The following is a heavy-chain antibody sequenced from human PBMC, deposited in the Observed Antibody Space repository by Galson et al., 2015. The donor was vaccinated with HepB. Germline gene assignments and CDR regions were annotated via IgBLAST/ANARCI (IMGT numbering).Heavy chain of an antibody. D-gene: IGHD3-10*01. CDR3: ARYVGSGKYFDY. CDR1: GGSVSSSGYY. J-gene: IGHJ4*02. Sequence: LSLTCTVSGGSVSSSGYYWGWIRQPPGKGLEWIATISYSGSTYYNPSLKSRVTISADTSKNQFSLMLSSLTAADTAVFYCARYVGSGKYFDYWGQGTLVTVSS. CDR2: ISYSGST. V-gene: IGHV4-39*07.